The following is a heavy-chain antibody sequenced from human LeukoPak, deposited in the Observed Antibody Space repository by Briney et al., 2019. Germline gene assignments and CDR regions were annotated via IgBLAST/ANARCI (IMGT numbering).Heavy chain of an antibody. V-gene: IGHV3-48*03. D-gene: IGHD6-19*01. J-gene: IGHJ4*02. Sequence: GGSLRLSCAASGFTFSSYEMNWVRQAPGKGLEWVSYISSTGSTIYYADAVKGRFTISRDNTKNSLYLQMNSLRAEDTAVYYCARWSGWPRVWGQGTLVTVSS. CDR2: ISSTGSTI. CDR1: GFTFSSYE. CDR3: ARWSGWPRV.